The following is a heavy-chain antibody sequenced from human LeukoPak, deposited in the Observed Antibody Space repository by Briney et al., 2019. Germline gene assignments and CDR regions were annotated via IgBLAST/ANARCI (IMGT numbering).Heavy chain of an antibody. J-gene: IGHJ6*02. D-gene: IGHD6-13*01. CDR2: ISWNSGSI. Sequence: PGGSLRLSCAASGFTFDDYAMHWVRQAPGKGLEWVSGISWNSGSIGYADSVKGRFTISRDNAKNSLYLQMNSLRAEDTALYYCAKDRGSSSWYAPDDYYYGMDVWGQGTTVTVSS. CDR3: AKDRGSSSWYAPDDYYYGMDV. CDR1: GFTFDDYA. V-gene: IGHV3-9*01.